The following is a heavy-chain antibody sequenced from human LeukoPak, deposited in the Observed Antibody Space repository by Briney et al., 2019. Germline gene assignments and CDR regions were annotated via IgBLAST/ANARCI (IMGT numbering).Heavy chain of an antibody. V-gene: IGHV1-2*02. CDR2: INTKGAST. CDR1: GYAFSDYY. Sequence: ASVKVSCKASGYAFSDYYIHWVRQSPGQGLEWMGWINTKGASTKYAQKFQGRVTMTRDTSINTVYMELSRLTSDDTAIYYCARDAEYGSGSMWLLDPWGQGTQVTVSS. CDR3: ARDAEYGSGSMWLLDP. D-gene: IGHD3-10*01. J-gene: IGHJ5*02.